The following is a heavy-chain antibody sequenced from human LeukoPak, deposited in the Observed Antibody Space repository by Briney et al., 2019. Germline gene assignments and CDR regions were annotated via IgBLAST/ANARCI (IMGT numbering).Heavy chain of an antibody. D-gene: IGHD6-19*01. CDR2: IYPGDSDT. J-gene: IGHJ5*02. V-gene: IGHV5-51*01. Sequence: NSEESLQISCQGSGYRFTSYWIGWVRQLPGKGLEWMGIIYPGDSDTRYSPSFQGQVTISADKSISTAYLQWSSLKASDTAMYYCARRGSGWYDYWFDPWGQGTLVTVSS. CDR3: ARRGSGWYDYWFDP. CDR1: GYRFTSYW.